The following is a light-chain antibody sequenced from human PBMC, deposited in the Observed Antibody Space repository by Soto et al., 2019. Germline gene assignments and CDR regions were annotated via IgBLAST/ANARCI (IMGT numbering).Light chain of an antibody. J-gene: IGKJ3*01. V-gene: IGKV3-20*01. CDR3: QQYGSSPFT. CDR2: GAS. Sequence: EIVLTQSPGTLSLSPGERATLSCRASQSVSSSYLAWYQQKPGQTPRLLFYGASSRATGIPDRFSGSGSGTDFTLTISRLEPEDFEVYYCQQYGSSPFTFGPGTKVYIK. CDR1: QSVSSSY.